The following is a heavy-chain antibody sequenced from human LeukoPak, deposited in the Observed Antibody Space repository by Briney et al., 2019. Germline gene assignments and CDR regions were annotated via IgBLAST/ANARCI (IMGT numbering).Heavy chain of an antibody. CDR1: GGSISVNYYF. Sequence: RPSETLSLTCAVSGGSISVNYYFWAWIRQPPGKGLEWIGEINHSGGTNYNPSLKSRVIISVDTSKNQFSLKLSSVTAADTAVYYCAREDSYYYDSSGYGGYWGQGTLVTVSS. CDR2: INHSGGT. V-gene: IGHV4-34*01. J-gene: IGHJ4*02. D-gene: IGHD3-22*01. CDR3: AREDSYYYDSSGYGGY.